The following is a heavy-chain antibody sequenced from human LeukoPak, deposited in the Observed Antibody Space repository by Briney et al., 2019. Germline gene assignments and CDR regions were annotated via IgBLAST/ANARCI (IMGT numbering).Heavy chain of an antibody. J-gene: IGHJ3*02. D-gene: IGHD2-2*01. Sequence: SETLSLTCTVSGGSISSSSYYWGWIRQPPGKGLEWIGSIYYSGSTYYNPSLKSRVTISVDTSKNQFSLKLSSVTAADTAVYYCARRSNIVVVPAAPLGAFDIWGQGTMVTVSS. V-gene: IGHV4-39*01. CDR3: ARRSNIVVVPAAPLGAFDI. CDR1: GGSISSSSYY. CDR2: IYYSGST.